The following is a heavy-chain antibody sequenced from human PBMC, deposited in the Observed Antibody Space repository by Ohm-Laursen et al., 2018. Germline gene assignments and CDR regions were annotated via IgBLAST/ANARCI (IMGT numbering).Heavy chain of an antibody. CDR1: GGSFSGYY. Sequence: SETLSLTCAVYGGSFSGYYWSWIRQPPGKGLEWIGSIYHSGSTFYNPSLKSRVTMSLDTSKNQFSLKITSVTAADTAVYYCARDLRDSSGPWDYWGQGTLVTISS. CDR3: ARDLRDSSGPWDY. D-gene: IGHD3-22*01. J-gene: IGHJ4*02. CDR2: IYHSGST. V-gene: IGHV4-34*01.